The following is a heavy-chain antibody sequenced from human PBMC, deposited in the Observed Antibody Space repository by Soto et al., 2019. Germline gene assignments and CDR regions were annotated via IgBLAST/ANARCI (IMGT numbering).Heavy chain of an antibody. J-gene: IGHJ4*02. D-gene: IGHD3-3*01. V-gene: IGHV1-3*01. CDR2: INAGNGNT. Sequence: ASVKVSCKASGYTFTSYASHWARQAPGQRLEWMGWINAGNGNTKYSQKFQGRVTITRDTSASTPYMELSSLRSEDTAVYYCSRGVVALDLNFWGQGALVTVSS. CDR3: SRGVVALDLNF. CDR1: GYTFTSYA.